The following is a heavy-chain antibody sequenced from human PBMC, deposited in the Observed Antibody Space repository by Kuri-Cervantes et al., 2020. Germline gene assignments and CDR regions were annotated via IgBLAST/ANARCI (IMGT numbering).Heavy chain of an antibody. V-gene: IGHV3-30*04. D-gene: IGHD3-22*01. CDR2: ISYDGKAK. Sequence: GESLKISCAASGFTFRNFAIHWVRQAPGKGLEWVAVISYDGKAKSYADSVKGRFTISRDNYKNMVYLQMSSLRAEDTAVYYCARAMRVTMIVVGAFDIWGQGTMVTVSS. CDR3: ARAMRVTMIVVGAFDI. CDR1: GFTFRNFA. J-gene: IGHJ3*02.